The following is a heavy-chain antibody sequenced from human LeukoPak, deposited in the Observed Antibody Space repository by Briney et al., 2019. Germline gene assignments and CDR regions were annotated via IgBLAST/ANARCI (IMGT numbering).Heavy chain of an antibody. CDR3: ARVQGGYSSGFSEPFDP. V-gene: IGHV1-2*06. CDR1: GYTFTGYY. J-gene: IGHJ5*02. D-gene: IGHD6-25*01. CDR2: VNPNSGGT. Sequence: ASVKVSCKASGYTFTGYYMHWVRQAPGQGLEWMGRVNPNSGGTNYAQKFQGRVTITRDTSISTAYMELSRLRSDDTAVYYCARVQGGYSSGFSEPFDPWGQGTLVTVSS.